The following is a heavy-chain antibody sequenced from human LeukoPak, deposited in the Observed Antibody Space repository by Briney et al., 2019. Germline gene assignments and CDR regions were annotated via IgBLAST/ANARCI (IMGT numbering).Heavy chain of an antibody. D-gene: IGHD3-10*01. CDR1: GGTFSSYA. CDR3: ARCDGLYFNWFDP. J-gene: IGHJ5*02. V-gene: IGHV1-69*04. Sequence: ASVKVSCKASGGTFSSYAISWVRQAPGQGLEWMGRIIPILGIANYAQKFQGRVTMTRDMSTSTVYMELSSLRSEDTAVYYCARCDGLYFNWFDPWGQGTLVTVSS. CDR2: IIPILGIA.